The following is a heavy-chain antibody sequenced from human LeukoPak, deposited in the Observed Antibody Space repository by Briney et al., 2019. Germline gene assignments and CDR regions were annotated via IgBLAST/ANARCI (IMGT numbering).Heavy chain of an antibody. J-gene: IGHJ4*02. D-gene: IGHD5-12*01. V-gene: IGHV3-53*01. CDR3: ASLVATRYYFDY. CDR2: IYSGGST. Sequence: GGSLRLSCAASGFTVSSNYMSWVRQAPGKGLEWVSVIYSGGSTYYADSVKGRFTISRDNAKNSLYPQMNSLRAEDTAVYYCASLVATRYYFDYWGQGTLVTVSS. CDR1: GFTVSSNY.